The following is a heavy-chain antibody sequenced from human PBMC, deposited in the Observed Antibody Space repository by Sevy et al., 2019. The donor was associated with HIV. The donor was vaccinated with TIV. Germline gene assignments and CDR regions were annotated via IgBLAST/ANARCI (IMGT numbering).Heavy chain of an antibody. D-gene: IGHD5-18*01. J-gene: IGHJ4*02. CDR1: GGCVSSGSYY. V-gene: IGHV4-61*01. CDR2: LYYSGST. Sequence: SETLSLTCTVSGGCVSSGSYYWSWIRQPPGKGLEWIGYLYYSGSTNYYPSLKSRVTISVDTSKNQFSLKLSSVTAADTAVYYCARDGYGDTAMVIGSWGQGTLVTVSS. CDR3: ARDGYGDTAMVIGS.